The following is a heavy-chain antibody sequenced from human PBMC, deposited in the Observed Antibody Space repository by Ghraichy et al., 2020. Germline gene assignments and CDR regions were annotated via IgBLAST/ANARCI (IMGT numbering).Heavy chain of an antibody. Sequence: SETLSLTCTVSGGSISSGNYYWSWIRQPPGKGLEWIGYIYYSGSTYYNPSLKSRLTISIDTSKNHFSLNRFSVTAADTAVYYCARGHDTSGYYFSGWFDPWGQGTLVTVSS. CDR3: ARGHDTSGYYFSGWFDP. J-gene: IGHJ5*02. D-gene: IGHD3-22*01. V-gene: IGHV4-30-4*08. CDR1: GGSISSGNYY. CDR2: IYYSGST.